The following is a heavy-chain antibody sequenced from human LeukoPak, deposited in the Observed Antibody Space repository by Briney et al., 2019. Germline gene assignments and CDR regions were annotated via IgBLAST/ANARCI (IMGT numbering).Heavy chain of an antibody. D-gene: IGHD4-23*01. CDR2: INTNNGRT. V-gene: IGHV1-18*01. CDR3: ARGVSGVTPP. J-gene: IGHJ5*02. Sequence: SVQETCKTSACTCFSYDISWLGQAPAREPEWLGWINTNNGRTHYAKRLQDRVTLTTPTSTSTAYMELRSLQSDAAAIYYGARGVSGVTPPWGQGTLVIASS. CDR1: ACTCFSYD.